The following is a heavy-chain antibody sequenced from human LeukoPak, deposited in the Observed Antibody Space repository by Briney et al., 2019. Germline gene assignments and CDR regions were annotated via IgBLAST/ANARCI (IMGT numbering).Heavy chain of an antibody. Sequence: GGSLRLSCSASGFTFSTYWMSWVRQAPGKGLEWVSAISGSGGSTYYADSVKGRFTISRDNSKNTLFLQMNSLRAEDTAVYYCARELTPPYGMDVWGQGTTVTVSS. CDR2: ISGSGGST. J-gene: IGHJ6*02. CDR3: ARELTPPYGMDV. V-gene: IGHV3-23*01. CDR1: GFTFSTYW.